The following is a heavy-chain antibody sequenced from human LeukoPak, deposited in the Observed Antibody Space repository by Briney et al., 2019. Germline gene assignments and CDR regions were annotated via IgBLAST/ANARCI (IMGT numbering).Heavy chain of an antibody. CDR1: GYTFTGYY. J-gene: IGHJ5*02. V-gene: IGHV1-2*02. CDR2: INPNSGGT. D-gene: IGHD6-13*01. Sequence: ASVKVSCKASGYTFTGYYMHWVRQAPGQGLEWMGWINPNSGGTNYAQKFQGRVTMTRNTSISTAYMELSSLRSEDTAVYYCARADSSSWYWFDPWGQGTLVTVSS. CDR3: ARADSSSWYWFDP.